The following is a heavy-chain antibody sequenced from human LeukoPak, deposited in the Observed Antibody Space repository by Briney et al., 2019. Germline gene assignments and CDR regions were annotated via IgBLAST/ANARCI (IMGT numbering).Heavy chain of an antibody. V-gene: IGHV3-9*01. CDR3: ARDAGIAAAGPYYYYGMDV. D-gene: IGHD6-13*01. CDR2: ISWNSGRI. Sequence: GGSLRLSCAASGFTFDDYAMHWVRQAPGKGLEWVSGISWNSGRIGYADSVKGRFTVSRDNAKNSLYLQMNSLRAEDTALYYCARDAGIAAAGPYYYYGMDVWGQGTTVTVSS. J-gene: IGHJ6*02. CDR1: GFTFDDYA.